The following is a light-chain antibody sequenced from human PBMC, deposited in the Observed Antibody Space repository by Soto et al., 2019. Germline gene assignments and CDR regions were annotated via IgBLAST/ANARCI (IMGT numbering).Light chain of an antibody. CDR3: QQRYNWPLT. Sequence: DIQMTQSPSTLSGSVGDRVTITCRASQTISSWLAWYQQKPGKAPKLLIYKASTLKSGVPARFSGSGSGTEFTLTISSLQSEDFAVYYCQQRYNWPLTFGGGTKVDIK. CDR1: QTISSW. J-gene: IGKJ4*01. V-gene: IGKV1-5*03. CDR2: KAS.